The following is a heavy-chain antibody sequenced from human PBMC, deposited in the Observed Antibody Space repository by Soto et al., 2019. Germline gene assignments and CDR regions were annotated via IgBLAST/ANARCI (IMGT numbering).Heavy chain of an antibody. D-gene: IGHD5-18*01. V-gene: IGHV4-59*01. CDR2: IYYSGST. CDR3: ARHFIEPGYSYGYQDYFDY. Sequence: SETLSLTCTVSGGSISSYYWSWIRQPPGKGLEWIGYIYYSGSTNYNPSLKSRVTISVDTSKNQFSLKLSSVTAADTAMYYCARHFIEPGYSYGYQDYFDYWGQGTLVTVSS. J-gene: IGHJ4*02. CDR1: GGSISSYY.